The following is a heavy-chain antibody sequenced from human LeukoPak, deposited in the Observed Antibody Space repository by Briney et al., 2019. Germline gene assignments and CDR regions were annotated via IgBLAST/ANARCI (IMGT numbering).Heavy chain of an antibody. CDR3: ARDPLFFGWNYGGPWYYIDY. J-gene: IGHJ4*02. CDR2: ISYDGSNK. CDR1: GFTFSSYA. V-gene: IGHV3-30-3*01. D-gene: IGHD1-7*01. Sequence: GGSLRLSCAASGFTFSSYAMQWVRQAPGKGLEWVAVISYDGSNKYYADSVKGRFTISRDNSKNTLYLQMNSLRAEDTAVYYCARDPLFFGWNYGGPWYYIDYWGQGTLVTVSS.